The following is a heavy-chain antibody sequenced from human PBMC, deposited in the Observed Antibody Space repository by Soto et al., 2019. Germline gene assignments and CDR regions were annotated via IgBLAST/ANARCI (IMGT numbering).Heavy chain of an antibody. Sequence: QVQLQESGPGLVKPSQTLSLTCTVSGGSISSSGYNWSWIRQHPGKGLEWIGYIYYSGSTYYNPSLKSRFTIAVDTSNNQFSLKLSSVTAAHTAVYYCARSVDPWCQGTLVTVSS. J-gene: IGHJ5*02. V-gene: IGHV4-31*03. CDR2: IYYSGST. CDR1: GGSISSSGYN. CDR3: ARSVDP.